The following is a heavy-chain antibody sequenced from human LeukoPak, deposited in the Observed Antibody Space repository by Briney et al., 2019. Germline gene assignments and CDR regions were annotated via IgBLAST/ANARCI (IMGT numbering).Heavy chain of an antibody. CDR2: ISYDGSAK. D-gene: IGHD2-2*01. V-gene: IGHV3-30*04. CDR3: AKDEAWRPAAD. J-gene: IGHJ4*02. Sequence: GGSLRLSCAASGFTFSSHAMHWVRQAPGKGLEWVAVISYDGSAKYYADSVKGRFTISRDNSKDTLYLQMNSLRAEDTAIYFCAKDEAWRPAADWGQGTLVTVSS. CDR1: GFTFSSHA.